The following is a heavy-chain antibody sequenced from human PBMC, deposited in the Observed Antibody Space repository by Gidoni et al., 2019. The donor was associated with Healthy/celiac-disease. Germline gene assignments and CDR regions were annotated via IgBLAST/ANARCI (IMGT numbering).Heavy chain of an antibody. D-gene: IGHD3-22*01. J-gene: IGHJ4*02. V-gene: IGHV3-30*18. CDR2: ISHDGSNK. CDR1: GFTFSSTG. Sequence: QVRLVAAGGGVVQPGRSLRLSCAASGFTFSSTGMHWVRQAPGKGLGWVAVISHDGSNKYYADSVKGRFTISRANSKNTLYLQMNRLRAEDTAVYYCANEDSSGHYFPGYFDYWGQGTLVTVSS. CDR3: ANEDSSGHYFPGYFDY.